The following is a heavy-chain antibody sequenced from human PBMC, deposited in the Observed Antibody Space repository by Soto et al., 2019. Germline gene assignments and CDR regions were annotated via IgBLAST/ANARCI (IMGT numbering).Heavy chain of an antibody. Sequence: EVQLLESGGGLVQPGGSLRLSCAASGFTFSNYAMTWVRQAPGKGLEWVSTISGSGGNTWYADSVKGRFTISRDNSKNTRYLQMNSLRAEDTAVYYCAKGGSAYCSGGSCYHPFDYWGQGTLATVSS. D-gene: IGHD2-15*01. CDR1: GFTFSNYA. V-gene: IGHV3-23*01. J-gene: IGHJ4*02. CDR2: ISGSGGNT. CDR3: AKGGSAYCSGGSCYHPFDY.